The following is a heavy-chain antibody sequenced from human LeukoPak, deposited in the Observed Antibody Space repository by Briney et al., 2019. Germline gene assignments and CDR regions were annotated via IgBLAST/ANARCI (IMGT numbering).Heavy chain of an antibody. CDR3: ARPRALPHDAFDI. CDR2: IKQDGSEK. J-gene: IGHJ3*02. Sequence: GGSLRLSCAASGFTFSSYWMSWVRQAPGKGLEWVANIKQDGSEKYYVDSVKGRFTISRDNAKNSLYLQMNSLRAEDTAVYYCARPRALPHDAFDIWGQGTMVTVSS. CDR1: GFTFSSYW. V-gene: IGHV3-7*01.